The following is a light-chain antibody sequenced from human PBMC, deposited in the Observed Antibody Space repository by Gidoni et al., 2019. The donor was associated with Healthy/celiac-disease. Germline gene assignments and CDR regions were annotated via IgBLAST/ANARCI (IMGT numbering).Light chain of an antibody. J-gene: IGKJ2*01. CDR1: QGISSA. CDR3: QQFNSYPL. Sequence: AIPLTQSPSSLSASVGDRVTITCRASQGISSALAWYQQKPGKAPKLLIYDASSLERGVPSRFSGSGSGTDFTLTISSLQPEDFATYYCQQFNSYPLFGQGTKLEIK. V-gene: IGKV1-13*02. CDR2: DAS.